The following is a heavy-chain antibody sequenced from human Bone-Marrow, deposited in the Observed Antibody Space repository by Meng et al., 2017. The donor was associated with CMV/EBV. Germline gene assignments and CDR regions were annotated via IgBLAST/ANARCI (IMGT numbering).Heavy chain of an antibody. CDR2: VNSNNDAT. D-gene: IGHD6-19*01. V-gene: IGHV1-2*02. J-gene: IGHJ4*02. CDR1: GFTFSDYS. CDR3: VRSSGWSLFDY. Sequence: QVRWVQSGAEMMIPGASGKVSCTTSGFTFSDYSIHWVRQAPGQGLEWMGWVNSNNDATNYARKFQGRVSMTRDTSISTAHMELSRLMSDDTAVYYCVRSSGWSLFDYWGQGTLVTVSS.